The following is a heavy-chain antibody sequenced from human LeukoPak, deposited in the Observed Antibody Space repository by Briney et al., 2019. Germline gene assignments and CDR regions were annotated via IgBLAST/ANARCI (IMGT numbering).Heavy chain of an antibody. D-gene: IGHD3-16*01. CDR2: ISRSGSTI. CDR3: ARVGAYAAVNC. V-gene: IGHV3-48*03. CDR1: GFPFSTYE. J-gene: IGHJ4*02. Sequence: GGSLTLSCAASGFPFSTYEMTWVRQAPGKGLEWVSYISRSGSTIYYADSVKGRFTISRDNAKNSLYLQMSSLRAEDTAVYYCARVGAYAAVNCWGQGTLVTVSS.